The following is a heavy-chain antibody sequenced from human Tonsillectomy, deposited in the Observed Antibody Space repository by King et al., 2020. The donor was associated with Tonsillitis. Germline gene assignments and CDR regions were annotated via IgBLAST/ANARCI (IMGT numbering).Heavy chain of an antibody. Sequence: VQLVESGGGVVQPGSSLRLSCAASGFTFSSYAMHWVRQAPGKGLEWVAVISYDGSNKYYADSVKGRFTISRDNSKNTLYLQMNSLRAEDTAVYYCARLDSGNYYSYWGQGTLVTVSS. D-gene: IGHD1-26*01. CDR2: ISYDGSNK. V-gene: IGHV3-30*04. J-gene: IGHJ4*02. CDR3: ARLDSGNYYSY. CDR1: GFTFSSYA.